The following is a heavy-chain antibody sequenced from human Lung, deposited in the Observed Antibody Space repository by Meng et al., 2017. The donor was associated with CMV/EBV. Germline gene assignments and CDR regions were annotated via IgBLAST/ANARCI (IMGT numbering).Heavy chain of an antibody. D-gene: IGHD3-9*01. V-gene: IGHV3-11*01. Sequence: SCTVSGFTFSDYYMNWIRQAPGKGLQWVSYISSSGRTAHYADSAKGRFTISRDNAKNSLFLQMNSLSAEDTAVYYCAREAATVSYRWGQGTLVTVSS. J-gene: IGHJ4*02. CDR1: GFTFSDYY. CDR3: AREAATVSYR. CDR2: ISSSGRTA.